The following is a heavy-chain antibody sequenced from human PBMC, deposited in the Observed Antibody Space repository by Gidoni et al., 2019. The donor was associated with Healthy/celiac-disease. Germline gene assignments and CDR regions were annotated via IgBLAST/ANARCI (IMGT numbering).Heavy chain of an antibody. D-gene: IGHD6-13*01. CDR2: ISSSSSYI. V-gene: IGHV3-21*01. J-gene: IGHJ5*02. Sequence: EVQLVESGGGLVKPGGSLRLSCAASGFTFSSYSMNWVRQAPGKGLEWVSSISSSSSYIYYADSVKGRFTISRDNAKNSLYLQMNSLRAEDTAVYYCARSSSIMECWFDPWGQGTLVTVSS. CDR1: GFTFSSYS. CDR3: ARSSSIMECWFDP.